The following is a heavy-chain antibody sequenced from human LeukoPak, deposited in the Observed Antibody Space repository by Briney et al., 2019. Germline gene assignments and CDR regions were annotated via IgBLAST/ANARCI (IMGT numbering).Heavy chain of an antibody. J-gene: IGHJ5*02. CDR1: GFTFDDFA. Sequence: PGRSLRLSCAASGFTFDDFAMHWVRQAPGKGLEWVSGISWNSGSIGYADSVKGRFTISRDNAKNSLYLQMNSLRPEDTAFYYCAKEMDYGSGTYRWFDPWGQGTLVTVSS. D-gene: IGHD3-10*01. CDR2: ISWNSGSI. CDR3: AKEMDYGSGTYRWFDP. V-gene: IGHV3-9*01.